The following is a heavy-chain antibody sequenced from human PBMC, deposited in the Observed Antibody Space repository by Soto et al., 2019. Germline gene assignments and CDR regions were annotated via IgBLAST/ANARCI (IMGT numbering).Heavy chain of an antibody. CDR3: ARRHNWTREYYYGMDV. D-gene: IGHD1-20*01. V-gene: IGHV1-18*04. CDR1: RYIFTSYC. Sequence: EASVNVSCKSSRYIFTSYCISWVRQAPGQGLECMGWISAYNGNTNYAQKLQGRVTMTTDTSTSTAYMELRSLRSDDTAVYYCARRHNWTREYYYGMDVWGQGTTVTFSS. J-gene: IGHJ6*02. CDR2: ISAYNGNT.